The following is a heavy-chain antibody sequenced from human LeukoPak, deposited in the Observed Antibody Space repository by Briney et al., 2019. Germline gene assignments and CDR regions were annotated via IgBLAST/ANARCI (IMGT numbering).Heavy chain of an antibody. Sequence: EASVKVSFKASGYTFTSYYMHWVRQAPGQGLEWMGIINPSGGSTSYAQKCQGRVTMTRDTSTSTVYMELSSLRSEDTAVFYCARDSSSWYYFDYWGQGTLVTVSS. J-gene: IGHJ4*02. CDR1: GYTFTSYY. CDR2: INPSGGST. CDR3: ARDSSSWYYFDY. D-gene: IGHD6-13*01. V-gene: IGHV1-46*01.